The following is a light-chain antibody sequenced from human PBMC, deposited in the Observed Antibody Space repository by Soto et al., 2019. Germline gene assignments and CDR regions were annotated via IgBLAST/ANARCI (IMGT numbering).Light chain of an antibody. CDR1: SSDVGSYNF. Sequence: QSALTQPRSVSGSPGQSVTISCTGTSSDVGSYNFVSWHQQHPGKAPKLMIYDVAKRPSGVPDRFSGSKSGNTASLTISGFQAEDEADYYCSTFAGRYSYVFGSGTKVTVL. J-gene: IGLJ1*01. CDR2: DVA. CDR3: STFAGRYSYV. V-gene: IGLV2-11*01.